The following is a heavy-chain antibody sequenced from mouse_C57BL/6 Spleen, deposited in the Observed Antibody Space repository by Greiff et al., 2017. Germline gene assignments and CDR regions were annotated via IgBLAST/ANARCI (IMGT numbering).Heavy chain of an antibody. CDR3: ARDYGSSYGYAMDY. CDR2: IYPGSGST. Sequence: QVQLQQPGAELVKPGASVKMSCKASGYTFTSYWLTWVKQRPGQGLEWIGDIYPGSGSTNYNEKFKSKATLTVDTSSSTAYMQLSSLTSEDSAVYYSARDYGSSYGYAMDYWGQGTSVTVSS. CDR1: GYTFTSYW. D-gene: IGHD1-1*01. J-gene: IGHJ4*01. V-gene: IGHV1-55*01.